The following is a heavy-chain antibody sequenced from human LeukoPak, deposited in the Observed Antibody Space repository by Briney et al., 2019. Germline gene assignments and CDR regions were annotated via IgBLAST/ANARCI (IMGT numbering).Heavy chain of an antibody. D-gene: IGHD6-19*01. CDR2: ISYDGSNK. V-gene: IGHV3-30*18. J-gene: IGHJ4*02. Sequence: PGGSLRLSCAASGFTFSSYGMHWVRQAPGKGLEWVAVISYDGSNKYYADSVKGRFTISRDNSKNTLYLQMNSLRAENTAVYYCAKDRYPYSSGWYYFDYWGQGTLVTVSS. CDR1: GFTFSSYG. CDR3: AKDRYPYSSGWYYFDY.